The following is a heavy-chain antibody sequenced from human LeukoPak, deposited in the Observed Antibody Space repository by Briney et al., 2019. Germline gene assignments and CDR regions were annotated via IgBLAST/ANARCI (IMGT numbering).Heavy chain of an antibody. J-gene: IGHJ4*02. CDR2: ISGSGGST. Sequence: GGSLRLSCAASGFTFSSYGMSGVRQAPGKGLEWVSAISGSGGSTYYADSVKGRFTISRDNSKNTLYLQMNSLRAEDTAVYYCAKDKSVLAGFDYWGQGTLVTVSS. CDR3: AKDKSVLAGFDY. D-gene: IGHD2-8*02. CDR1: GFTFSSYG. V-gene: IGHV3-23*01.